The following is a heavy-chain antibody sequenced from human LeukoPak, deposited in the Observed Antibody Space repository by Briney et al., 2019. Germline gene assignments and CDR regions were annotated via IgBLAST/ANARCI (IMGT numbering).Heavy chain of an antibody. V-gene: IGHV1-18*04. Sequence: SVKLSCKASGYTFTSYGISWVRHAPGHGLEWMGWISAYNGNTNYAQKLQGRATMTTDTSTSTAYMELRSLRSDDTAVYYCARDFEASLYGSGSPHDYWGQGTLVTVSS. CDR3: ARDFEASLYGSGSPHDY. CDR1: GYTFTSYG. J-gene: IGHJ4*02. CDR2: ISAYNGNT. D-gene: IGHD3-10*01.